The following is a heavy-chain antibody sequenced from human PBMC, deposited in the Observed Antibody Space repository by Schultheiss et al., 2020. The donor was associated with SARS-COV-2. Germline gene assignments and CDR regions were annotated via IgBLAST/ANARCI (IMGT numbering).Heavy chain of an antibody. V-gene: IGHV1-18*01. Sequence: ASVKVSCKASGYTFSDYGINWVRQAPGQGLEWLGWITDYNGNTKSSHKFEGRVTLTTDASSSTAYMELRSLRSDDTAVYYCASSRGYSYGLGFDYWGQGTLVTVSS. D-gene: IGHD5-18*01. J-gene: IGHJ4*02. CDR1: GYTFSDYG. CDR2: ITDYNGNT. CDR3: ASSRGYSYGLGFDY.